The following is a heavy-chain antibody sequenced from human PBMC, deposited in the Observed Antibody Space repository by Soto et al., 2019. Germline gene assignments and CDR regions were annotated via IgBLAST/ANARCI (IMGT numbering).Heavy chain of an antibody. J-gene: IGHJ5*02. D-gene: IGHD1-26*01. CDR1: GGSINNSY. V-gene: IGHV4-4*07. CDR2: IYSSGTT. Sequence: PSETLSLTSTVSGGSINNSYCSWIRQPAGKGLEWIGRIYSSGTTDYNPSLKSRVTMSVDTSKTQCFLKLNSVTAADTAVYYCARALRGAWFDPWGQGALVPVSS. CDR3: ARALRGAWFDP.